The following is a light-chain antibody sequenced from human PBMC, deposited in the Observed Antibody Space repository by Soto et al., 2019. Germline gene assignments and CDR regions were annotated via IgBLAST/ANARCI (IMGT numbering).Light chain of an antibody. J-gene: IGKJ1*01. V-gene: IGKV1-5*01. CDR2: DAS. Sequence: IEIKKSACNLSAYVGDTFTVTCLASQSFSGWLAWYQQKPGEAPKLLIYDASALPRGVPARFSGSGSGTKFTLTIASLQPDDFATYYCQQYNSYAWIFGQGTKVDI. CDR3: QQYNSYAWI. CDR1: QSFSGW.